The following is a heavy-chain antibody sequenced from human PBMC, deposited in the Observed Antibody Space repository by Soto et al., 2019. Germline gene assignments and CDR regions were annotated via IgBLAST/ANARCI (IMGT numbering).Heavy chain of an antibody. D-gene: IGHD1-20*01. CDR1: GASISGSCYY. CDR3: ATSQKGYNWNYFDH. Sequence: NPSETLSLTCAVSGASISGSCYYWAWLRQSPGKGPEWIGSVFYTGFTSYNPSLESRVSVSVDTSKSQFSLKLSAVTAADTAVYYCATSQKGYNWNYFDHWGQGALVTVSS. CDR2: VFYTGFT. J-gene: IGHJ4*02. V-gene: IGHV4-39*01.